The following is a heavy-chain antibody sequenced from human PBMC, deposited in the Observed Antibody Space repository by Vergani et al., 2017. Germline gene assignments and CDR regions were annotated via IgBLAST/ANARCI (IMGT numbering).Heavy chain of an antibody. D-gene: IGHD2/OR15-2a*01. CDR2: ISGHGDRT. J-gene: IGHJ4*02. CDR3: AGEERSNTSPFVGD. Sequence: EVQLLESGGGLVQPGGSLRLTCAASELTFSNYAMNWVRQAPGKGLEWVSAISGHGDRTYYADSVKGRFTNSRDNSKNTVYLQMNSLKAEDRATYYCAGEERSNTSPFVGDWGQGTLVTV. V-gene: IGHV3-23*01. CDR1: ELTFSNYA.